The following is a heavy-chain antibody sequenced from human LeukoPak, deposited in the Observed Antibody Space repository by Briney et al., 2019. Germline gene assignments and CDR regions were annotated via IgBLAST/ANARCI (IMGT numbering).Heavy chain of an antibody. V-gene: IGHV3-23*01. CDR1: GFTFSSYA. CDR2: ISGSGGST. Sequence: GGSLRLSCAASGFTFSSYAMSWVRQAPGKGLAWVSAISGSGGSTYYADSVKGRFTISRDNSKNTLYLQMNSLRAEDTAVYYCAIVYGASGAEYFQHGAQGPLVTVS. CDR3: AIVYGASGAEYFQH. J-gene: IGHJ1*01. D-gene: IGHD1-26*01.